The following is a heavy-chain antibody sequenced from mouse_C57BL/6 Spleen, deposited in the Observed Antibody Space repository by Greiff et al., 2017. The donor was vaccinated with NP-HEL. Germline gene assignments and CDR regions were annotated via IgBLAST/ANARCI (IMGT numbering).Heavy chain of an antibody. CDR2: IDPSDSYT. CDR3: ARSKLGRGTSWFAY. V-gene: IGHV1-69*01. J-gene: IGHJ3*01. Sequence: VQLQQSGAELVMPGASVKLSCKASGYTFTSYWMHWVKQRPGQGLEWIGEIDPSDSYTNYNQKFKGKSTLTVDKSSSTAYMQLSSLTSEDSAVYYCARSKLGRGTSWFAYWGQGTLVTVSA. D-gene: IGHD4-1*01. CDR1: GYTFTSYW.